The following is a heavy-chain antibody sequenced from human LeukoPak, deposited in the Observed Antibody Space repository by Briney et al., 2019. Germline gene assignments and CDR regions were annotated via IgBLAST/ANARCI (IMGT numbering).Heavy chain of an antibody. J-gene: IGHJ4*02. D-gene: IGHD6-13*01. Sequence: GGSLRLSCAASGFTFSSYAMSWVRQAPGKGLEWVSAISGSGGSTYYADSVKGRFTISRDNSKNTLFLQMNSLRAEDTAIYYCAKDLFGSSWYHSREDSWGQGTLVTVSS. V-gene: IGHV3-23*01. CDR2: ISGSGGST. CDR1: GFTFSSYA. CDR3: AKDLFGSSWYHSREDS.